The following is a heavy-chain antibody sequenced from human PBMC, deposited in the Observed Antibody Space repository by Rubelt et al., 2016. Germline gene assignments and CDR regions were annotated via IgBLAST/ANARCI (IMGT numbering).Heavy chain of an antibody. CDR2: INHSGSA. CDR1: GGSSSAYY. D-gene: IGHD3-10*01. J-gene: IGHJ4*02. Sequence: QVQLQQWGAGLLKPSETLSLTCAVYGGSSSAYYWSWIRQTPGKGLEWIGEINHSGSANYSPSLTSRVTMSIDTSKNQFSLRLSSVTAADTAVYYCAGGYGSGSYFGYWGQGTLVTVSS. V-gene: IGHV4-34*01. CDR3: AGGYGSGSYFGY.